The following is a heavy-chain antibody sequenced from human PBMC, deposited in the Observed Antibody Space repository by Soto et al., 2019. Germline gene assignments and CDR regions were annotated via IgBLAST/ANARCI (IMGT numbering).Heavy chain of an antibody. J-gene: IGHJ6*02. V-gene: IGHV1-18*04. CDR3: ARGGHCTPSSCYGDYDRGMDV. Sequence: QVPLVQSGAEVKKPGASVKVSCKASGYTLTKYAISWVRQAPGQGLEWMGWISGHTGNTNYAQRFHGRVTLTTDTSAGTAYMELRSLRSDDTAVYYCARGGHCTPSSCYGDYDRGMDVWGQGTTVTVSS. CDR2: ISGHTGNT. CDR1: GYTLTKYA. D-gene: IGHD2-8*01.